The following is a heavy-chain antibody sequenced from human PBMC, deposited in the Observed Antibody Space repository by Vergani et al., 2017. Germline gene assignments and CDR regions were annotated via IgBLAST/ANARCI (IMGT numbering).Heavy chain of an antibody. D-gene: IGHD2-8*02. Sequence: QVQLVESGGGVVQPGRSLRLSCAASEFTFGDHGIHWVRRAPGKGLEWVALISYDGTNKYYTNSVRGRFTISRDNSKSTLFLQMNSLRVEDMAVYYCARDRGDWRYSRYFYNYYMDVWGKGTTATVSS. CDR1: EFTFGDHG. J-gene: IGHJ6*03. CDR2: ISYDGTNK. V-gene: IGHV3-30-3*01. CDR3: ARDRGDWRYSRYFYNYYMDV.